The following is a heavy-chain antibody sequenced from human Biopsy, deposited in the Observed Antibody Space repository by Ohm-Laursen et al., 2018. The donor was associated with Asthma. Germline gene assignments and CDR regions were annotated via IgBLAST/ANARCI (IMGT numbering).Heavy chain of an antibody. J-gene: IGHJ4*02. CDR2: INSLFGTT. CDR1: GGTFNTYV. CDR3: ARKAGSCMSRTCYSLDF. Sequence: SVKVSCKSLGGTFNTYVIGWARQAPGQGLEWMGGINSLFGTTTYPQKFQDRVTITADDSTSTVYMELSSLRSEDTAVYYCARKAGSCMSRTCYSLDFWGQGTPVTVSS. D-gene: IGHD2-15*01. V-gene: IGHV1-69*13.